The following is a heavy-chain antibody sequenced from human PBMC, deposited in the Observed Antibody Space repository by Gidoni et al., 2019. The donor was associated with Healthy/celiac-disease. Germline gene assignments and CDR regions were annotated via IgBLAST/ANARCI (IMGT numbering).Heavy chain of an antibody. CDR2: ISGSGGST. CDR1: GFTFSSYA. CDR3: AKDHRKDFYDSSSDDAFDI. V-gene: IGHV3-23*01. J-gene: IGHJ3*02. D-gene: IGHD3-22*01. Sequence: EVQLLESGGGLVQPGGSLRLSCAASGFTFSSYAMSWLRQAPGKGLEWVSAISGSGGSTYYADSVKGRFTISRDNSKNTLYLQMNSLRAEDTAVYYCAKDHRKDFYDSSSDDAFDIWGQGTMVTVSS.